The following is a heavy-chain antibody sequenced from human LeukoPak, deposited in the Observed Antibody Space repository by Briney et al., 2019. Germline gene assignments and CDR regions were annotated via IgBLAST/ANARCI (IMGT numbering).Heavy chain of an antibody. CDR2: IWFDGKNE. Sequence: HPGGSLRLSCAASGFTFSSYGMHWVRQAPGKGLEWVADIWFDGKNEHFADSVKGRFTISRDNSKNTMYLQINSLRAEDTAVYYCARDRHCANGVCHSPPGMDVWGQGTTVTDSS. D-gene: IGHD2-8*01. CDR1: GFTFSSYG. V-gene: IGHV3-33*01. CDR3: ARDRHCANGVCHSPPGMDV. J-gene: IGHJ6*02.